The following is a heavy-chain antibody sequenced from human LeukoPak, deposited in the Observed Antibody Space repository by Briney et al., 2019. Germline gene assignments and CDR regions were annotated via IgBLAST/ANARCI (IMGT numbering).Heavy chain of an antibody. CDR1: GGTFSSYA. J-gene: IGHJ6*02. CDR2: IIPIFGTA. CDR3: ARRQMGTDYYYYGMDV. V-gene: IGHV1-69*13. Sequence: ASVNVSCKASGGTFSSYAISWVRQAPGQGLEWMGGIIPIFGTANYAQKFQGRVTITADESTSTAYMELSSLRSEDTAVYYCARRQMGTDYYYYGMDVWGQGTTVTVSS. D-gene: IGHD2-8*02.